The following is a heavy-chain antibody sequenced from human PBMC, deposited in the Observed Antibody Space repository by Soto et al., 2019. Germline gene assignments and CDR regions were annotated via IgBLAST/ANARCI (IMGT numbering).Heavy chain of an antibody. D-gene: IGHD1-26*01. CDR3: ARVSGSYYYVMDV. Sequence: PSETLSLTCVVSGGSISSSNWWSWVRQPPGKGLEWIGEIYHSGSTNYNPSLKSRVTISVDKSKNQFSLKLSSVIAADTAVYYCARVSGSYYYVMDVWGQGTTVTVSS. CDR2: IYHSGST. CDR1: GGSISSSNW. V-gene: IGHV4-4*02. J-gene: IGHJ6*02.